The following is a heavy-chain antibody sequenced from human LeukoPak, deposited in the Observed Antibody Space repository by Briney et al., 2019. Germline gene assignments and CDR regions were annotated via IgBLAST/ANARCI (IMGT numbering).Heavy chain of an antibody. V-gene: IGHV3-23*01. CDR2: ISGSGGST. Sequence: TGGSLRLSCAASGFTFSSYAVSWVRQAPGKGLEWVSSISGSGGSTYSADSVKGRFTISRDNSKNTPYLQMNSLRAEDAALYYCAKDRSCTNDICHGDFDYWGQGTLVTVSS. J-gene: IGHJ4*02. CDR1: GFTFSSYA. CDR3: AKDRSCTNDICHGDFDY. D-gene: IGHD2-8*01.